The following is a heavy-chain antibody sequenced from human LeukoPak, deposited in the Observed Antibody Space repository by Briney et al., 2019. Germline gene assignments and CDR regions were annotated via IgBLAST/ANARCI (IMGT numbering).Heavy chain of an antibody. J-gene: IGHJ5*02. CDR1: GGSIGSYY. V-gene: IGHV4-59*12. D-gene: IGHD3-9*01. CDR2: IYYSGST. Sequence: SETLSLTCSVSGGSIGSYYWNWIRQPPGKGLEWIGYIYYSGSTNYNPSLKSRVTISVDTSKNQFSLRLSSVTAADTAVYYCARVGTLFYDILTGYRRFNWFDPWGQGTLVTVSS. CDR3: ARVGTLFYDILTGYRRFNWFDP.